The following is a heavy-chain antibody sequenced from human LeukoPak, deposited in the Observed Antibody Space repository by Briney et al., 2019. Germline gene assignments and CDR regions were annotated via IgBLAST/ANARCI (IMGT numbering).Heavy chain of an antibody. Sequence: GGSLRLTCAASGFTSSSYWMSWVRQAPGKGLEWVANIKQDGSEKYYVDSVKGRFTISRDNAKNSLYLQMNSLRAEDTAVYYCAREGDYYGSGSLWDYWGQGTLVTVSS. CDR3: AREGDYYGSGSLWDY. D-gene: IGHD3-10*01. J-gene: IGHJ4*02. CDR1: GFTSSSYW. V-gene: IGHV3-7*01. CDR2: IKQDGSEK.